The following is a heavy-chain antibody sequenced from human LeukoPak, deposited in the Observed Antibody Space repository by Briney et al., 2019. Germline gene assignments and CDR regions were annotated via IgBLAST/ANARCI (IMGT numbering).Heavy chain of an antibody. CDR2: ISDIGSI. CDR3: AGHHPRNTVDF. V-gene: IGHV4-59*08. J-gene: IGHJ4*02. CDR1: GGSISSYY. D-gene: IGHD2/OR15-2a*01. Sequence: SETLSLTCTVSGGSISSYYWSWIRQPPGKGLEWIAYISDIGSINYNPSLKSRVTISLDTSKNQFSLKLSSVTAADTAVYYCAGHHPRNTVDFWGQGSLVTVSS.